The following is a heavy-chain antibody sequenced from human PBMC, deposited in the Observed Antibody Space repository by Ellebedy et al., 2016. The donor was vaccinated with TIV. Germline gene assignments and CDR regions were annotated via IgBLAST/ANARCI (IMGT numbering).Heavy chain of an antibody. CDR1: GITFSGYD. CDR2: ISGSDRRT. V-gene: IGHV3-23*01. CDR3: AEAGISGDKDVGH. J-gene: IGHJ4*02. Sequence: GESLKISCVVSGITFSGYDMSWVRQAPGKGLEWVSYISGSDRRTYYADTVKGRFTISRDNSQNTLYLQMNSLRAEDTAVYYCAEAGISGDKDVGHWGQGTLVTVSS. D-gene: IGHD2-21*02.